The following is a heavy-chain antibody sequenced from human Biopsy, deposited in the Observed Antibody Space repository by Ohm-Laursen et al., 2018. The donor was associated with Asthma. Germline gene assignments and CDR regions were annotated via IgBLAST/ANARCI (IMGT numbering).Heavy chain of an antibody. V-gene: IGHV2-5*01. CDR3: AHRRHVPSVEYYYDSSGYSPFDY. CDR1: GFSFSTYGVG. J-gene: IGHJ4*02. CDR2: INWNDNK. Sequence: TQTLTLTRTFSGFSFSTYGVGVGWIRQSPGKALEWLALINWNDNKRYSPSLKSRLTITKDTSKNLVVLTMTNMDPVDTATYYCAHRRHVPSVEYYYDSSGYSPFDYWGQGTLVPVSS. D-gene: IGHD3-22*01.